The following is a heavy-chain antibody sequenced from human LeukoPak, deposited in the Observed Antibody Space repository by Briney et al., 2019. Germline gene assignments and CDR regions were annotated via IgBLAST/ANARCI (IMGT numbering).Heavy chain of an antibody. CDR3: ARDRATMIVGLDY. CDR2: ISSSSSTI. V-gene: IGHV3-48*01. CDR1: GFTFSSYS. Sequence: GGSLRLSCAASGFTFSSYSMNWVRQAPGKGLEWVSYISSSSSTIYYAASVKGRFTISRDNAKNSLYLQMNSLRAEDTAVYYCARDRATMIVGLDYWGQGTLVTVSS. D-gene: IGHD3-22*01. J-gene: IGHJ4*02.